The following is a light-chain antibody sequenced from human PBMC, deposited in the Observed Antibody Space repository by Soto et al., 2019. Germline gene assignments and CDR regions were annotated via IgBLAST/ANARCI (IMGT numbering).Light chain of an antibody. CDR3: QQNYSYPLT. CDR1: QGISSY. Sequence: AIRMTQSPSSFSASTGDRVTITCGASQGISSYLAWYQQKPGKAPKLLIYAASTLQSGVPSRFSGSGSGTDFTLTISCLQSEDFATYYCQQNYSYPLTFGGGPKVEIK. CDR2: AAS. J-gene: IGKJ4*01. V-gene: IGKV1-8*01.